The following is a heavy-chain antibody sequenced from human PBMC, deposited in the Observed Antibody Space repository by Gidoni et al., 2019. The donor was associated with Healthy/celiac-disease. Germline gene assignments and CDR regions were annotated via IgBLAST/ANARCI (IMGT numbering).Heavy chain of an antibody. V-gene: IGHV4-34*01. CDR1: GGSFSGYY. CDR3: ARGTVVVPAASPPWFDP. CDR2: INHSGST. J-gene: IGHJ5*02. D-gene: IGHD2-2*01. Sequence: QVQLQQWGAGLLKPSETLSLTCAVYGGSFSGYYWSWIRQPPGKGLEWIGEINHSGSTNYNPSLKSRVTISVDTSKNQFSLKLSSVTAADTAVYYCARGTVVVPAASPPWFDPWGQGTLVTVSS.